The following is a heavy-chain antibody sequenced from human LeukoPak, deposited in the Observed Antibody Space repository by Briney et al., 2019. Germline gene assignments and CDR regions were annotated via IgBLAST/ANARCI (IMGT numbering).Heavy chain of an antibody. CDR1: GFTFSSYW. CDR3: AKDGARYCTNGVCYAFYYMDV. Sequence: GGSLRLSCAASGFTFSSYWMSWVRQAPGKGLEWVANIKQDGSEKYYVDSVKGRFTISRDNAKNSLYLQMNSLRAEDTAVYYCAKDGARYCTNGVCYAFYYMDVWGKGTTVTVSS. J-gene: IGHJ6*03. CDR2: IKQDGSEK. V-gene: IGHV3-7*03. D-gene: IGHD2-8*01.